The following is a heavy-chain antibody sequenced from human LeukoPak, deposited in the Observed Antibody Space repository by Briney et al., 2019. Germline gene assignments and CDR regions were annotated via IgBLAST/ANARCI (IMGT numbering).Heavy chain of an antibody. CDR1: GGSICGYY. J-gene: IGHJ6*02. CDR3: AIRSGRNYRGVDF. D-gene: IGHD1-26*01. CDR2: TYYTGTT. V-gene: IGHV4-59*08. Sequence: PSETLSLTGTVSGGSICGYYWNWIPQAPGQGLEWIEYTYYTGTTNYNPSFKSRVTISIDTSKSQFSLTLSSVTAADTGVYYCAIRSGRNYRGVDFWGQGTTATVPS.